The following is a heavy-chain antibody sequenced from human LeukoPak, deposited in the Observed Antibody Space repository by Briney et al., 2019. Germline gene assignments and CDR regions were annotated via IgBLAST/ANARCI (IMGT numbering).Heavy chain of an antibody. CDR3: ARAPLLLWFGELPHY. Sequence: SETLSLTCTVSGGSISSGGYYWSWIRQPPGKGLEWIGYIYHSGSTYYNPSLKSRVTISVDRSKNQFSLKLSSVTAADTAVYYCARAPLLLWFGELPHYWGQGTLVTASS. J-gene: IGHJ4*02. D-gene: IGHD3-10*01. V-gene: IGHV4-30-2*01. CDR1: GGSISSGGYY. CDR2: IYHSGST.